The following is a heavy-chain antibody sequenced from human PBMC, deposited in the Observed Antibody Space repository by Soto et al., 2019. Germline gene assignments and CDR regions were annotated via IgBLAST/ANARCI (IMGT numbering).Heavy chain of an antibody. V-gene: IGHV1-69*01. CDR2: IIPISGTA. J-gene: IGHJ6*02. Sequence: QVQLVQSGAEVKKPGSSVKVSCKASGVTFSSYAISWVRQAPGQGLEWMGGIIPISGTANYAKKFQGRVTITADESTSTAYMELSSLTSEDTAVYYCARSQGSSTSLEIYSYYSYGMDVWGQATTVTVSS. CDR3: ARSQGSSTSLEIYSYYSYGMDV. CDR1: GVTFSSYA. D-gene: IGHD2-2*01.